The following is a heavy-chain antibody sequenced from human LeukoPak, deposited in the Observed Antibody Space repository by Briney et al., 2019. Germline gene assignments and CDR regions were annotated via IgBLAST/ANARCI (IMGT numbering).Heavy chain of an antibody. Sequence: PGGSLRLSCAASGFTFSSYGMHWVRQAPGKGLEWVAFIRYDGSNKYYADSVKGRFTISRDNSKNTLYQQMNSLRAEDTAVYYCAKDHKYRIAAAGRGWYFDYWGQGTLVTVSS. D-gene: IGHD6-13*01. CDR2: IRYDGSNK. CDR3: AKDHKYRIAAAGRGWYFDY. V-gene: IGHV3-30*02. J-gene: IGHJ4*02. CDR1: GFTFSSYG.